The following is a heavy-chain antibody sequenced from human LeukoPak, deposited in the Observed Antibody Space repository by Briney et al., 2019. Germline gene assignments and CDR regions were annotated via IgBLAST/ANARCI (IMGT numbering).Heavy chain of an antibody. J-gene: IGHJ4*02. CDR2: IRSKANSYAT. CDR3: TIMGPAVTTVVTPVVY. D-gene: IGHD4-23*01. CDR1: GFTFSGSA. V-gene: IGHV3-73*01. Sequence: PGRSLRLSCAASGFTFSGSAMHWVRQASGKGLEWVGRIRSKANSYATAYAASVKGRFTISRDDSKNTAYLQMNSLKTEDTAVYYCTIMGPAVTTVVTPVVYWGQGTLVTVSS.